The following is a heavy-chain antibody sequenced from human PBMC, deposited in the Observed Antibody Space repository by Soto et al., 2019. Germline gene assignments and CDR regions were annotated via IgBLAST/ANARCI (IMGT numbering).Heavy chain of an antibody. J-gene: IGHJ4*02. CDR1: GFTFSSYW. CDR3: SRLTNSAFDC. D-gene: IGHD1-1*01. V-gene: IGHV3-7*01. Sequence: EVQLVESGGGLVQPGGSQRLSCAASGFTFSSYWMTWVRQAPGKGLEWVANIKRDGNEKYYVDSVKGRFTISRDNAKNSLYLQMNSLRAEDTAVYYCSRLTNSAFDCWGQGTLVTVSS. CDR2: IKRDGNEK.